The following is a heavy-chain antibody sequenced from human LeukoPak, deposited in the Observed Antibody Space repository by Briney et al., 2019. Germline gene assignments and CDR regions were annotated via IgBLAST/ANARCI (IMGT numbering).Heavy chain of an antibody. J-gene: IGHJ4*02. Sequence: SETLSLTCSVSGGSISSYSWSWIRLPAGKGLEGIGRISTSGSTDYNPSLKSRLTMSLDTSTNHFSLKLNSVTAADTAVYYCARQQLKTMASFDSWGQGTLVTVSS. CDR3: ARQQLKTMASFDS. V-gene: IGHV4-4*07. D-gene: IGHD4/OR15-4a*01. CDR2: ISTSGST. CDR1: GGSISSYS.